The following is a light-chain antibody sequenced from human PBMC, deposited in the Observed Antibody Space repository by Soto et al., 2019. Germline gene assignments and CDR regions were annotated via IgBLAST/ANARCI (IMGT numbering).Light chain of an antibody. Sequence: QSALTQPASVSGSPEQSITISCTGTSSDVGSYNLVSWYQQHPGKAPKVMIYEATKRPSGVSNRFSGSKSGNTASLTISGLQAEDEADYYCCASAGSGTVVFGGGTKVTVL. CDR2: EAT. CDR3: CASAGSGTVV. J-gene: IGLJ3*02. V-gene: IGLV2-23*02. CDR1: SSDVGSYNL.